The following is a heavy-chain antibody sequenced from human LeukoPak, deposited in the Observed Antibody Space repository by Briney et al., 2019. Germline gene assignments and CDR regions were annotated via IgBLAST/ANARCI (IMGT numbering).Heavy chain of an antibody. V-gene: IGHV1-8*01. CDR3: AREGLDY. CDR1: GYTFTNYD. CDR2: INPNSGNS. J-gene: IGHJ4*02. Sequence: ASEKVSCKASGYTFTNYDINWVRQATGQGLEWMGYINPNSGNSAYAQKFQGRVTITTDASISTAYMELSGLRSEDTALYYCAREGLDYWGQGTLVTVSS.